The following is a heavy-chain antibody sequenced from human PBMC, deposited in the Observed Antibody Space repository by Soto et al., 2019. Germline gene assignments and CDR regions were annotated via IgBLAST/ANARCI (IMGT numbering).Heavy chain of an antibody. CDR3: ARVPTP. CDR2: IYHSGST. J-gene: IGHJ5*02. CDR1: GCSISSGGYS. Sequence: SETLSLTCAVSGCSISSGGYSWSWIRQPPGKGLEWIGYIYHSGSTYYNPSLKSRVTISVDRSKNQFSLKLSSVTAADTAVYYCARVPTPWGQGTLVTVSS. V-gene: IGHV4-30-2*01.